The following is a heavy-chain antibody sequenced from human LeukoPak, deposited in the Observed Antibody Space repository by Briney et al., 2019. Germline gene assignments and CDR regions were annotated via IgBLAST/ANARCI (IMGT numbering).Heavy chain of an antibody. D-gene: IGHD5-12*01. Sequence: GGSLRLSCAASGFTFSSYSMNWVRQAPGKGLEWVSSISSSSSYIYYADSVKGRFTFSRDNAKNSLYLQVNSLRAEDTAVYYCARSRGYSGYIFDYWGQGTLVTVSS. V-gene: IGHV3-21*01. CDR2: ISSSSSYI. J-gene: IGHJ4*02. CDR3: ARSRGYSGYIFDY. CDR1: GFTFSSYS.